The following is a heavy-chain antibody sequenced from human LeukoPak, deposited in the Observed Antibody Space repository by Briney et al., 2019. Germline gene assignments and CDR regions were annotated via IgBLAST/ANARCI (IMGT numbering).Heavy chain of an antibody. CDR3: ARDNQRTGRGPSPRQYYFGLDV. CDR2: VFSYGTI. CDR1: GTSLSRYH. D-gene: IGHD2-15*01. V-gene: IGHV4-4*07. J-gene: IGHJ6*02. Sequence: SETLSLTYTVSGTSLSRYHWTWIRQSAGKGLEWIGRVFSYGTIDYNPSLKTRVTIAVDSSNNQVSLRLTSVTAADTAVYYCARDNQRTGRGPSPRQYYFGLDVWGQGTTVTVSS.